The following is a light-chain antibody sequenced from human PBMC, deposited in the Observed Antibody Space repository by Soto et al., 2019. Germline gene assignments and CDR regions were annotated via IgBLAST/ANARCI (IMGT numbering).Light chain of an antibody. Sequence: EVVMTQSPATLSVSPGERATLSCRAIQFVSTNLAWYQQKPGQAPRLLIYSASTRATGIPARFSGSGSGTEFTLTISSLQSEDSAVYYCQQFNNWPPLTFGGGTKVEIK. V-gene: IGKV3-15*01. CDR3: QQFNNWPPLT. J-gene: IGKJ4*01. CDR2: SAS. CDR1: QFVSTN.